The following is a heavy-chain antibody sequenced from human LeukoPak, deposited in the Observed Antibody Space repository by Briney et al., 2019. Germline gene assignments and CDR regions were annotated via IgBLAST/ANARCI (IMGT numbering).Heavy chain of an antibody. Sequence: GGPLRLSCAASGFTFSSYAMHWVRQAPGKGLEWVAVISYDGSNKYYADSVKGRFTISRDNSKNTLYLQMNSLRAEDTAVYYCARDRERYFDWLLPLDYWGQGTLVTVSS. D-gene: IGHD3-9*01. J-gene: IGHJ4*02. V-gene: IGHV3-30*04. CDR2: ISYDGSNK. CDR1: GFTFSSYA. CDR3: ARDRERYFDWLLPLDY.